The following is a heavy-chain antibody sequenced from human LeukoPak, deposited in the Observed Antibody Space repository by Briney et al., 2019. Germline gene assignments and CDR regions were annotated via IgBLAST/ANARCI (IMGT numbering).Heavy chain of an antibody. D-gene: IGHD3-22*01. V-gene: IGHV3-23*01. Sequence: GSLRLSCAASGITFSSYSMSWVRQAPGKGLEWVPGFRGYGGSTYYADSVKGRFTISRDNSKNTLYLQMNGLRAEDTAVYYCAKQEDLWVYDSSGYYLPYFDYWGQGTLVTVSS. J-gene: IGHJ4*02. CDR3: AKQEDLWVYDSSGYYLPYFDY. CDR1: GITFSSYS. CDR2: FRGYGGST.